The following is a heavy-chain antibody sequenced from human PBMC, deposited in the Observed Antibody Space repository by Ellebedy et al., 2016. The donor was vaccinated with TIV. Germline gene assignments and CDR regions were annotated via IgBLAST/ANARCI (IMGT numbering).Heavy chain of an antibody. CDR3: AKDQTTGNLGSFYVVFDS. V-gene: IGHV3-33*03. J-gene: IGHJ4*02. Sequence: FTFSRDNAKNTLYLQMNSLRADDTAVYYCAKDQTTGNLGSFYVVFDSWGQGTLVTVSS. D-gene: IGHD3-10*01.